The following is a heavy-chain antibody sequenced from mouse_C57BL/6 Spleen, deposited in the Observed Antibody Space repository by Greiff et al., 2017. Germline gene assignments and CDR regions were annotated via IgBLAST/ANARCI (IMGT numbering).Heavy chain of an antibody. J-gene: IGHJ3*01. CDR1: GFTFSDYY. CDR2: INYDGSST. Sequence: EVKLVESEGGLVQPGSSMKLSCTASGFTFSDYYMAWVRQVPEKGLEWVANINYDGSSTYYLDSLKSRFIISRDNAKNILYLQMSSLKSEDTATYYCARVGTGTFAYWGQGTLVTVSA. CDR3: ARVGTGTFAY. V-gene: IGHV5-16*01. D-gene: IGHD4-1*01.